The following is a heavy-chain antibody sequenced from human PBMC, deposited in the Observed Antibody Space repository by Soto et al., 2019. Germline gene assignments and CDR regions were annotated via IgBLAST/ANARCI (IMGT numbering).Heavy chain of an antibody. V-gene: IGHV3-74*01. CDR3: IRGGFMHAFDM. J-gene: IGHJ3*02. D-gene: IGHD2-8*01. Sequence: EVQVVESGGGLVQPGGSLRLSCATSGFTFSNYWMHWVRQAPGKGLVWVSRVNNDGSGTIYADSVKGRFTISRDNAKNTVYLEMNRLRAEDTALYFCIRGGFMHAFDMWGQGTTVTVSS. CDR1: GFTFSNYW. CDR2: VNNDGSGT.